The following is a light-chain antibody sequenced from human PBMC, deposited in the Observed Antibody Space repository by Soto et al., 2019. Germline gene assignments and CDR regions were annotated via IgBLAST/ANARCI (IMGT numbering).Light chain of an antibody. Sequence: DIVMTQSPDSLAVSLGERATINCKSSQSVLSSSDNKNYLAWYKQKPGQPPKLLIYWASTRGSGVPDRFSGSGSGSYFTLSISSLHAEDVAVYYCQQYDSSPLTFGAGTKVESK. J-gene: IGKJ4*01. CDR2: WAS. CDR1: QSVLSSSDNKNY. CDR3: QQYDSSPLT. V-gene: IGKV4-1*01.